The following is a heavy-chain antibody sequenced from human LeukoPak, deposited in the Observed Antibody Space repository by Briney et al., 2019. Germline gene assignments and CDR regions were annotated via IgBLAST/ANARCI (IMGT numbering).Heavy chain of an antibody. CDR2: IIPIFGTL. J-gene: IGHJ1*01. CDR1: GGTFSTCG. Sequence: SVKVSFKASGGTFSTCGFNWVRQAPGQGLEWLGEIIPIFGTLHYARKFQGRVTITAEESTSTAYMELSGLGSEDTAVYYCARFRDRYCSSTSCYGGFQHWGQGTLVTVSS. CDR3: ARFRDRYCSSTSCYGGFQH. D-gene: IGHD2-2*01. V-gene: IGHV1-69*13.